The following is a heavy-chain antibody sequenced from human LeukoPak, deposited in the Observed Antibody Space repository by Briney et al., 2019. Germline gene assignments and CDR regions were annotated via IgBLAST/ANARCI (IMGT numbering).Heavy chain of an antibody. J-gene: IGHJ4*02. CDR1: GFTFSNYA. CDR2: ISYDGRDP. Sequence: PGGSLRLSCAASGFTFSNYAVHWVRQAPGKGLEWVAAISYDGRDPYYADSVKGRFTISRDDAKSTLYLQMDSLRGDDTALYYCARDNGGYFDSWGRGTPLTVSS. CDR3: ARDNGGYFDS. V-gene: IGHV3-30*04. D-gene: IGHD3-10*01.